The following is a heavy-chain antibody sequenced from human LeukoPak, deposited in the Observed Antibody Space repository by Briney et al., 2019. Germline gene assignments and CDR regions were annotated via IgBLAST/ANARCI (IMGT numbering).Heavy chain of an antibody. V-gene: IGHV3-11*04. CDR2: ISSSGSTI. Sequence: GGSLRLSCAASGFTFSDYYMSWIRQAPGKGLEWVSYISSSGSTIYYADSVKGRFTISRDNAENSLYLQMNSLRAEDTAVYYCARSPFSNSWESNDYWGQGTLVTVSS. CDR1: GFTFSDYY. D-gene: IGHD6-13*01. J-gene: IGHJ4*02. CDR3: ARSPFSNSWESNDY.